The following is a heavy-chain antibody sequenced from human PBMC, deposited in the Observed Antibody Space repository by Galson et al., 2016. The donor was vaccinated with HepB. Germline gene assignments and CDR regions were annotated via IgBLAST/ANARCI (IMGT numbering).Heavy chain of an antibody. V-gene: IGHV1-2*02. J-gene: IGHJ4*02. CDR3: ARVANAVRPSPDLDF. D-gene: IGHD6-6*01. Sequence: SVKVSCKASGYTFTGYYMYWVRQAPGQGLEWMGWINPNSGGTKYAQKFQGRVTMTTDTSTTTAYMELKSLRSDDTAVYFCARVANAVRPSPDLDFWGRGTLVTVSS. CDR2: INPNSGGT. CDR1: GYTFTGYY.